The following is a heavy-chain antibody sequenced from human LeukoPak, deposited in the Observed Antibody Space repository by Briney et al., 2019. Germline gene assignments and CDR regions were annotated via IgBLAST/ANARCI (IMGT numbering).Heavy chain of an antibody. D-gene: IGHD1-26*01. CDR3: ARDVVGPTNY. J-gene: IGHJ4*02. Sequence: SDTLSLTCTVSGASITSYYWTWIRQPAGKGLEWIGRIYSSGRTDYNPPLQSRVTMSVDPSKNQFSLTLTSVTAADTAVYYCARDVVGPTNYWGQGSLVTVSS. V-gene: IGHV4-4*07. CDR1: GASITSYY. CDR2: IYSSGRT.